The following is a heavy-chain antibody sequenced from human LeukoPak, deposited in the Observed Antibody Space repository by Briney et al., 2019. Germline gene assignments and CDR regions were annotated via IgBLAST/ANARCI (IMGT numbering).Heavy chain of an antibody. Sequence: GTSLRLSCAASGFTVSTNYMNWVRQAPGKGLEWVSAISSSVGSTYYADSVKGRFTISRDNSKNTLYLQMNSLRAEDTAVYYCAKRTGTGSYYKSLDYWGQGTLVTVSS. J-gene: IGHJ4*02. CDR2: ISSSVGST. CDR3: AKRTGTGSYYKSLDY. D-gene: IGHD3-10*01. CDR1: GFTVSTNY. V-gene: IGHV3-23*01.